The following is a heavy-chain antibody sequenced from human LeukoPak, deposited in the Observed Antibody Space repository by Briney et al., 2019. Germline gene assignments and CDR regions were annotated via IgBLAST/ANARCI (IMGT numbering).Heavy chain of an antibody. V-gene: IGHV4-61*01. J-gene: IGHJ3*02. D-gene: IGHD3-22*01. CDR1: GYSISSGYY. Sequence: PSETLSLTCTVSGYSISSGYYWGWIRQPPGKGLEWIGYIYYSGSTNYNPSLKSRVTISVDTSKNQFSLKLSSVTAADTAVYYCARGSGITMIVVVVHDAFDIWGQGTMVTVSS. CDR2: IYYSGST. CDR3: ARGSGITMIVVVVHDAFDI.